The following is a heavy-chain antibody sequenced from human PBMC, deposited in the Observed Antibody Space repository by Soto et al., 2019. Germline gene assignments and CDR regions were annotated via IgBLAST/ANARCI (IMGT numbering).Heavy chain of an antibody. V-gene: IGHV3-11*06. Sequence: GGSLRLSCAASGFTFSDYYMSWIRQAPGKGLEWVSYISSSSSYTNYADSVKGRFTISRDNAKDSLYLQMNSLRAEDTAVYYCARASGYYYGSGRIDPWGQGTLVTVSS. J-gene: IGHJ5*02. CDR2: ISSSSSYT. CDR3: ARASGYYYGSGRIDP. D-gene: IGHD3-10*01. CDR1: GFTFSDYY.